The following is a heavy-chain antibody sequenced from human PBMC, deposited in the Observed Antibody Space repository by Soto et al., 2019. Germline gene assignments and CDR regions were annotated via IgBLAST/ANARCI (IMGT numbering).Heavy chain of an antibody. V-gene: IGHV1-69*12. CDR3: ARDQGSGYVIKLLYFDNMDV. D-gene: IGHD5-12*01. CDR1: GGTFSSYA. Sequence: QVQLVQSGAEVKKPGSSVKVSCKASGGTFSSYAISWVRQAPGQGLEWMGGIIPIFGTANYAQKFQGRVTITADESTSTAYMELSSLRSEDTAVYYCARDQGSGYVIKLLYFDNMDVWGQGTTVTVSS. CDR2: IIPIFGTA. J-gene: IGHJ6*02.